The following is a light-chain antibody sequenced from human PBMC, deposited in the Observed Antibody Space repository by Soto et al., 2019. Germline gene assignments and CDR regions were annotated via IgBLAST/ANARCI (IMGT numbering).Light chain of an antibody. V-gene: IGKV1-39*01. CDR2: AAS. CDR3: QQSYCTLT. CDR1: QSISSY. Sequence: DIQMTQSPSSLSASVGDRVTITCRASQSISSYLNWYQQKPAKAPKLLIYAASSLQSGVPSRFSGSGSWTDFTLTISSLQPEDFATYYCQQSYCTLTFGRGTRLEIK. J-gene: IGKJ5*01.